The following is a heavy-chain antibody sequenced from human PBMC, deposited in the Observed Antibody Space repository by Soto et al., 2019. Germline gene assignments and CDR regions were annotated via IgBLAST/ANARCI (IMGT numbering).Heavy chain of an antibody. V-gene: IGHV1-2*04. CDR2: INPNSGGT. Sequence: ASVKVSCKASGYTFTGYYMHWVRQAPGQGLEWMGWINPNSGGTNYAQKFQGWVTMTRDTSISTAYMELSRLRFDDTAVYYCARLDYGGKGAFDIWGQGTMVTVSS. J-gene: IGHJ3*02. D-gene: IGHD4-17*01. CDR3: ARLDYGGKGAFDI. CDR1: GYTFTGYY.